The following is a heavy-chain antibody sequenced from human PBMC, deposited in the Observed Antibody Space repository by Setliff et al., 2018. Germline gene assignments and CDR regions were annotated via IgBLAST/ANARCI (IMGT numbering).Heavy chain of an antibody. J-gene: IGHJ5*02. Sequence: ASVKVSCKASGYTFSTYGLHWVRQAPGQGPEWMGMIITNTGKTSYAQKFQGRVTMTTDTSTGTGYMELRSLRSDDTAVYYCARAPPTVVIPPGRAFFDPWGQGTLVTVSS. CDR3: ARAPPTVVIPPGRAFFDP. CDR2: IITNTGKT. V-gene: IGHV1-18*01. D-gene: IGHD2-2*01. CDR1: GYTFSTYG.